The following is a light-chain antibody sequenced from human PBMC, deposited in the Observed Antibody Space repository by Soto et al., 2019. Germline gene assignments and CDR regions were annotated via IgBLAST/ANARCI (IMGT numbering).Light chain of an antibody. J-gene: IGKJ4*01. V-gene: IGKV1-5*01. CDR1: QTINNW. CDR2: DAY. CDR3: KQYDDYPLT. Sequence: DIQMTQSPSTLSASVGDRVTITCRASQTINNWLAWYQQKPGTAQKLLIYDAYTLESGVQSRFSGSGSGTEFTLTIRSLQPDDFATFYCKQYDDYPLTFGQGTKVDIK.